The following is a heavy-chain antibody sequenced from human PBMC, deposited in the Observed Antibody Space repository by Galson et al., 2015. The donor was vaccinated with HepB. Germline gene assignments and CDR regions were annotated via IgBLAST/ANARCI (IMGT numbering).Heavy chain of an antibody. J-gene: IGHJ3*02. D-gene: IGHD2-8*01. V-gene: IGHV6-1*01. CDR3: ARDKGPTRPEWCMLYWTRGGTGTTEGYAFDI. CDR1: GDSASSNSAA. CDR2: TYYRYKGYN. Sequence: CAISGDSASSNSAAWNWFRQSPSRGLEWLGRTYYRYKGYNDYAVSVKSRITINPDTSKNQFSLQLNSVTPEDTAVYYCARDKGPTRPEWCMLYWTRGGTGTTEGYAFDIWGQGTMVTVSS.